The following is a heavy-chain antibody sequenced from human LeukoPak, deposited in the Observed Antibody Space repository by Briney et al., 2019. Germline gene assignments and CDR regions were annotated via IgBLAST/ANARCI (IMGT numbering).Heavy chain of an antibody. J-gene: IGHJ3*02. CDR3: TRLTTSRRAFDM. CDR1: CLYISSHEYY. Sequence: PSQTLSLTCTVSCLYISSHEYYWTWIRQHPGKGLEWIGYIYYSGSTYYNPSLKSRVTISVDTSKNQFSLKLSAVTAADTAVYCGTRLTTSRRAFDMWGQGTMVTVS. V-gene: IGHV4-31*03. CDR2: IYYSGST. D-gene: IGHD4/OR15-4a*01.